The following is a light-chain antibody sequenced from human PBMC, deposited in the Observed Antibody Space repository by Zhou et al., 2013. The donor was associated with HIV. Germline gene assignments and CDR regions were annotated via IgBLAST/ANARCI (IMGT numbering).Light chain of an antibody. J-gene: IGKJ2*01. CDR2: GAS. Sequence: EIVMTQSPATLSVSPGERATLSCRASQSVSSNLAWYQQKPGQAPRLLIYGASTRATGIPARFSGSGSGTDFTLTISSLEPEDFAVYYCQQRGNWPRTFGQGTKLEI. V-gene: IGKV3-11*01. CDR3: QQRGNWPRT. CDR1: QSVSSN.